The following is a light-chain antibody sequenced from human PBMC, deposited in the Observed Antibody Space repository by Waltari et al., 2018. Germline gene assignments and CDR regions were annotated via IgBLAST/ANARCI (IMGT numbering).Light chain of an antibody. CDR2: DAS. CDR1: QDISNY. V-gene: IGKV1-33*01. Sequence: DIQMTQSPSSLSASVGARVTITCQASQDISNYLNWYQQKPGKAPKVLIYDASSLETGVPSRFSGGGSGTHFTLTISSLQPEDIATYYCQQYDDPAYTFGQGTKLEIK. J-gene: IGKJ2*01. CDR3: QQYDDPAYT.